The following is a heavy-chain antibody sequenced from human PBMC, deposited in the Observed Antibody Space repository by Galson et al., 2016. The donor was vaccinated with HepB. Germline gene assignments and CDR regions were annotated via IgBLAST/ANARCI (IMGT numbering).Heavy chain of an antibody. CDR2: IGGSGGSA. CDR1: GYTFSSYA. D-gene: IGHD3-16*01. Sequence: SLRLSCAASGYTFSSYAMSWVRQAPGKGLEWVSGIGGSGGSAYYAASVKGRFTISRDNSKNTLYLQMNSLRAGDTAVYYCAREYLGGFGDYVPLFDSWGQGTLVTVSS. V-gene: IGHV3-23*01. J-gene: IGHJ4*02. CDR3: AREYLGGFGDYVPLFDS.